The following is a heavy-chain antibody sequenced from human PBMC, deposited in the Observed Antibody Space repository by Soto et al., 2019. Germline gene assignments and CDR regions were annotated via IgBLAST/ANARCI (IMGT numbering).Heavy chain of an antibody. V-gene: IGHV3-33*01. D-gene: IGHD4-17*01. CDR1: GFTFNTYS. J-gene: IGHJ4*02. Sequence: QVQLEESGGGVVQPGRSLRLSCAASGFTFNTYSLHWVRQPPGKGLEWLAAIWYDGTQKYYADSVKGRFIISRDNSKKTLYLEMNSMRAEDTAVYYCARAEGTTVTGLWHFDSWGQGTLVTVSS. CDR2: IWYDGTQK. CDR3: ARAEGTTVTGLWHFDS.